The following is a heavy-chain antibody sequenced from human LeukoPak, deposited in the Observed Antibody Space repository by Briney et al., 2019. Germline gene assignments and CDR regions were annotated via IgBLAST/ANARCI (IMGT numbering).Heavy chain of an antibody. V-gene: IGHV1-46*01. CDR1: GYTFTNYY. Sequence: ASVKVSFKASGYTFTNYYMNWVRQAPGQGLEWMGIIKPSGGSTSYAQKFQGRVTMTRDMSTSTVYMELSSLRSEDTAVYYCARVPRYSSSWVDYWGQGTLVTVSS. CDR3: ARVPRYSSSWVDY. CDR2: IKPSGGST. D-gene: IGHD6-13*01. J-gene: IGHJ4*02.